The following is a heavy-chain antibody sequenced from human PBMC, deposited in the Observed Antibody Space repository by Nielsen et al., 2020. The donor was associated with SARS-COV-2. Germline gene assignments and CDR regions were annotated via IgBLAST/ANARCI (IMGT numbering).Heavy chain of an antibody. Sequence: GGSLTLSCAASGFTFADYAMHWVRQAPGKGLEWVAVISYDGSNKYYADSVKGRFTISRDNSKNTLYLQMNSLRAEDTAVYYCAGALLELPVYWGQGTLVTVSS. CDR1: GFTFADYA. CDR2: ISYDGSNK. D-gene: IGHD1-7*01. CDR3: AGALLELPVY. V-gene: IGHV3-30*03. J-gene: IGHJ4*02.